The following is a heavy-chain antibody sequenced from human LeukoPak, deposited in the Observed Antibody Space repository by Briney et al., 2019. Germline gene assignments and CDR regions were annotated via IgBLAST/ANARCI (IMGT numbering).Heavy chain of an antibody. J-gene: IGHJ6*03. CDR3: AREGATVTTNYYYYVDV. CDR1: GFTFSSYW. Sequence: GGSLRLSCAASGFTFSSYWMYWVRQAPGKGLVWVSRINTDGSSTSYADSEKGRFTISRDNSKNTLSLQMNSLRAEDTAVYYCAREGATVTTNYYYYVDVWGRGTTVTVSS. V-gene: IGHV3-74*01. CDR2: INTDGSST. D-gene: IGHD4-17*01.